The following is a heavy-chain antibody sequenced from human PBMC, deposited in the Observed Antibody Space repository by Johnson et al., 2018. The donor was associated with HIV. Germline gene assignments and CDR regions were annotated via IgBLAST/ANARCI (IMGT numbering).Heavy chain of an antibody. Sequence: QVQLVESGGGLVQPGGSLRLSCAVSGLTFSSYAMHWVRQAPGKGLEWVAVISYDASSKYYADSVKGRFTISRDNAKNSLYLQMNSLRAEDTAVYYCARDSSVVTTDAFDIWGQGTMVTVSS. D-gene: IGHD2-21*02. CDR1: GLTFSSYA. V-gene: IGHV3-30-3*01. CDR3: ARDSSVVTTDAFDI. J-gene: IGHJ3*02. CDR2: ISYDASSK.